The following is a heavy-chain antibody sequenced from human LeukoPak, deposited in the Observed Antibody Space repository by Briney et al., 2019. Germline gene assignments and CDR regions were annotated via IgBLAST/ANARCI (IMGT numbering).Heavy chain of an antibody. Sequence: GGSLRLSCAASGFTFSSYSMNRVRQAPGKGLEWVSSISSSSSYIYYADSVKGRFTISRDNAKNSLYLQMNSLRAEDTAVYYCARLTGTTAEADPWGQGTLVTVSS. D-gene: IGHD1-20*01. J-gene: IGHJ5*02. CDR1: GFTFSSYS. V-gene: IGHV3-21*01. CDR2: ISSSSSYI. CDR3: ARLTGTTAEADP.